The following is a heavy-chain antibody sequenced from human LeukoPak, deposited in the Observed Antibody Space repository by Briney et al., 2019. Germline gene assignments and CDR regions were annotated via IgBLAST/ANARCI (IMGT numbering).Heavy chain of an antibody. CDR1: GYSFSSYW. CDR3: VRPVNYGDHGDY. D-gene: IGHD4-17*01. CDR2: IYPGDSDT. V-gene: IGHV5-51*01. J-gene: IGHJ4*02. Sequence: GESLKISCKGSGYSFSSYWIGWVRQMPGEGLEWMGIIYPGDSDTRYSPSFQGQVTISADKSISTAYLQWSSLRASDTAMYYCVRPVNYGDHGDYWGQGTLVTVSS.